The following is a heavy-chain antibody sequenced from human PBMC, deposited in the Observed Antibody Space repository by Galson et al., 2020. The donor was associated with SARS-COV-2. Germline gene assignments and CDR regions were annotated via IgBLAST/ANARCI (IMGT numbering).Heavy chain of an antibody. D-gene: IGHD6-6*01. CDR1: GGSISSDY. CDR2: FHSDGST. J-gene: IGHJ4*02. V-gene: IGHV4-59*08. Sequence: SETLTLTCSVSGGSISSDYWSWIRQPPGKGLERMGSFHSDGSTNYNSSLKSRVTLSVDTSKNQFSLNLTSVTAADTAVYYCARYTASSVAFDYWGQGTLVTVSS. CDR3: ARYTASSVAFDY.